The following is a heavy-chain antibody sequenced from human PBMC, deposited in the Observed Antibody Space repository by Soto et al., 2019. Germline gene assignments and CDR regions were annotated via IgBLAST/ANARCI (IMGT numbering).Heavy chain of an antibody. V-gene: IGHV4-30-4*01. CDR3: ARITPDPLAAAYGMDV. CDR1: GGSISSGDYY. Sequence: QVQLQESGPGLVKPSQTLSLTCTVSGGSISSGDYYWSWIRQPPGKGLEWIGYIYYSGSTYYNPSLKSRVTISVDTSKNQFSLKLSSVTAADTAVYYCARITPDPLAAAYGMDVWGQGTTVTVSS. J-gene: IGHJ6*02. D-gene: IGHD6-13*01. CDR2: IYYSGST.